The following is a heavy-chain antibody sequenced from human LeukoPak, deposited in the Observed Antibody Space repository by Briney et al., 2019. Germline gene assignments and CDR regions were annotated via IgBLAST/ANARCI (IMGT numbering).Heavy chain of an antibody. Sequence: SETLSLTCAVYGGSFSSYYWSWLRQPPGKGLEWIGEINHSGSTNYNPSLKSRVTISVDTSKNQFSLKLSSVTAADTAVYYCARVPHYYDSRFAYWGQGTLVTVSS. D-gene: IGHD3-22*01. CDR1: GGSFSSYY. V-gene: IGHV4-34*01. CDR2: INHSGST. J-gene: IGHJ4*02. CDR3: ARVPHYYDSRFAY.